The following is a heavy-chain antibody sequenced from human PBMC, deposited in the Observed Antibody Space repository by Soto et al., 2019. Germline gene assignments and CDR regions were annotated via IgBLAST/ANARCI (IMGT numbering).Heavy chain of an antibody. CDR3: ARTYYYDSSGYFYYFDY. V-gene: IGHV2-5*01. D-gene: IGHD3-22*01. Sequence: GPTLVNPTQTLTLTCTFSGFSLSTSGVGVGWIRQPPGKALEWLALIYWNDDKRYSPSLKSRLTITKDTSKNQVVLTMTNMDPVDTATYYCARTYYYDSSGYFYYFDYWGQGTLVTVSS. CDR2: IYWNDDK. CDR1: GFSLSTSGVG. J-gene: IGHJ4*02.